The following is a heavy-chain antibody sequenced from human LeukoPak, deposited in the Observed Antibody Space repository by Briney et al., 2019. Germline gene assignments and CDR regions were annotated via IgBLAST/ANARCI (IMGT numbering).Heavy chain of an antibody. CDR1: GGTFSSYA. J-gene: IGHJ4*02. D-gene: IGHD3-9*01. V-gene: IGHV1-69*13. CDR3: ARVYDILTGYFDY. Sequence: SVKVSCKASGGTFSSYAISWVRQAPGQGLEWMGGIIPIFGTANYAQKFQGRVTITADESTSTAYMELSSLRSEDTAVYYCARVYDILTGYFDYWGQGTLVTVSS. CDR2: IIPIFGTA.